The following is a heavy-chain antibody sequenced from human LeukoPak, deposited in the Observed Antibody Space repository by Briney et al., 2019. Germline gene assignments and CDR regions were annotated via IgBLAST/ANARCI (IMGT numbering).Heavy chain of an antibody. CDR1: GGSFSGYY. CDR2: INHSGST. V-gene: IGHV4-34*01. D-gene: IGHD3-10*01. Sequence: PSETLSLTCAVYGGSFSGYYWSWIRQPPGKGLEWIGEINHSGSTNYNPSLKSRVTISVDTSKNQFSLKLSSVTAADTAVYYCASHLSYYGSGSYYIDYWGQGTPVTVSS. CDR3: ASHLSYYGSGSYYIDY. J-gene: IGHJ4*02.